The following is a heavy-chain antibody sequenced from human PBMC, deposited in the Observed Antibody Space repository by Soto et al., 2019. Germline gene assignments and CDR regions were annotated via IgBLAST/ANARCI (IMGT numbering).Heavy chain of an antibody. J-gene: IGHJ2*01. CDR3: ARHFDVNTAMDYYYFDL. CDR2: LYSSGRA. CDR1: GVSISPYY. Sequence: QVQLQESGPGLVKTSETLSLTCTVSGVSISPYYWTWIRQPAGKGLEWIGHLYSSGRATYNPSLKQRVTMSVFRGHFSLTLKSVTAADTAVYYFARHFDVNTAMDYYYFDLWGRGALVTVSS. V-gene: IGHV4-4*07. D-gene: IGHD5-18*01.